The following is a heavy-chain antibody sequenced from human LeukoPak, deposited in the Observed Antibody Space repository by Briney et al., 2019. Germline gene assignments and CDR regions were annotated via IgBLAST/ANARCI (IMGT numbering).Heavy chain of an antibody. CDR2: ISYDGSNK. D-gene: IGHD7-27*01. J-gene: IGHJ4*02. CDR3: ARTNWDLYYFDY. Sequence: PGGSLRLSCAASGFTFSTYAMHWVRQAPGKGLEWVAVISYDGSNKYYADSVKGRFTISRDNSNNTLYLQVNSLRAEDTAVYYCARTNWDLYYFDYWGQGTLVTVSS. V-gene: IGHV3-30*04. CDR1: GFTFSTYA.